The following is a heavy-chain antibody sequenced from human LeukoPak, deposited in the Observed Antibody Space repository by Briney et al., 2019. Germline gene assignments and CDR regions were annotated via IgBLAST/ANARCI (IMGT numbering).Heavy chain of an antibody. CDR2: INSDGSNT. CDR3: ARAFSSLGLDP. Sequence: PGGSLRLSCAASRFTFSNNWMHWVRQAPGKGLVWVSCINSDGSNTKYADSVKGRFTVSRDNAKNTLYLQMNSLRVEDTAVYYCARAFSSLGLDPWGQGTPVTVSS. J-gene: IGHJ5*02. CDR1: RFTFSNNW. V-gene: IGHV3-74*03. D-gene: IGHD2-2*01.